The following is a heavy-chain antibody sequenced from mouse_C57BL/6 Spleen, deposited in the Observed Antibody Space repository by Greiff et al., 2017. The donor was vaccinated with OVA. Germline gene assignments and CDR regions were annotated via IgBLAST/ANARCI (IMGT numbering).Heavy chain of an antibody. CDR2: IYPRDGST. CDR1: GYTFTDHP. Sequence: VQLQQSDAELVKPGASVKISCTASGYTFTDHPIHWMKQRPEQGLEWIGYIYPRDGSTKYNEKFKGKATLTADKSSSTAYMQLISLTSEDSAVYFCARRYGSSLWYFDVWGTGTTVTVSS. CDR3: ARRYGSSLWYFDV. J-gene: IGHJ1*03. V-gene: IGHV1-78*01. D-gene: IGHD1-1*01.